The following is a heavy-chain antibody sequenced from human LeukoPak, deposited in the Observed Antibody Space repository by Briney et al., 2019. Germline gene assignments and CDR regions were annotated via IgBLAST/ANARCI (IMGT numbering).Heavy chain of an antibody. D-gene: IGHD6-13*01. Sequence: SETLSLTCTVSGGSMSSYYWGWIRQPPGKGLEWIGYIYYSGSTNYNPSLKSRVTISVDTSKNLFSLKLSSVTAADTAVYYCARVRQQVVHDAFDIWGQGTMVIVS. CDR3: ARVRQQVVHDAFDI. CDR2: IYYSGST. CDR1: GGSMSSYY. V-gene: IGHV4-59*01. J-gene: IGHJ3*02.